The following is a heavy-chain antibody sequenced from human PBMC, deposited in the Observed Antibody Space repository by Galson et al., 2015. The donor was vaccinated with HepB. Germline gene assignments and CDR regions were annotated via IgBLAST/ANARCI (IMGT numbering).Heavy chain of an antibody. CDR3: ARYYYDSSGRPARYYFDY. CDR2: IIPIFGTA. CDR1: GGTFSSYA. V-gene: IGHV1-69*13. D-gene: IGHD3-22*01. J-gene: IGHJ4*02. Sequence: SVKVSCKASGGTFSSYAISWVRQAPGQGLEWMGGIIPIFGTANYAQKFQGRVTITADESTSTAYMELSSLRSEDTAVYYCARYYYDSSGRPARYYFDYWGQGTLVTVPS.